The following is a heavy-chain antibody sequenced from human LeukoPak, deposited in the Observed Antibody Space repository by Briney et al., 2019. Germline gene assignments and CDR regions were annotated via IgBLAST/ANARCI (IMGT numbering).Heavy chain of an antibody. J-gene: IGHJ3*02. Sequence: SETLSLTCTVSGGSIISYYWSWIRQSPGKGLEWIGYIYYSGSTSYNPSLKSRVTMSVDTSKNQFSLMLTSVPAADTAVYYCAREFYGSGSYSAIDIWGQGTMVTVSS. D-gene: IGHD3-10*01. CDR2: IYYSGST. V-gene: IGHV4-59*01. CDR3: AREFYGSGSYSAIDI. CDR1: GGSIISYY.